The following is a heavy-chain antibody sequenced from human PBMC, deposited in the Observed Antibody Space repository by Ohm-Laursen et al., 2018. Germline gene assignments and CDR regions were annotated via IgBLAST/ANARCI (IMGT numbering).Heavy chain of an antibody. CDR1: GFTFDDYA. Sequence: SLRLSCTASGFTFDDYAMHWVRQVPGKGLEWVSSITWNSGTIVYADSVKGRFTISRDNAKHSLYLQVSSLRAEDTALYYCAKDRSSVRPGHYGMDVWGQGTTVTVSS. CDR2: ITWNSGTI. CDR3: AKDRSSVRPGHYGMDV. D-gene: IGHD3-22*01. V-gene: IGHV3-9*01. J-gene: IGHJ6*02.